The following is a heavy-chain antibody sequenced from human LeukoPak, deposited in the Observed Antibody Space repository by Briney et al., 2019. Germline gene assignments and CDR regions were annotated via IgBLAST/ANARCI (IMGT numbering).Heavy chain of an antibody. CDR1: GGSISSSNW. J-gene: IGHJ3*02. V-gene: IGHV4-4*02. CDR3: ATNYYDSSGQSRQAFDI. Sequence: TSETLSLTCAVSGGSISSSNWWSWVRQPPGKGLEWIGEIYHSGSTNYNPSLKSRVTISVDKSKNQFSLKLSSVTAADTAVYYCATNYYDSSGQSRQAFDIWGQGTMVTVSS. D-gene: IGHD3-22*01. CDR2: IYHSGST.